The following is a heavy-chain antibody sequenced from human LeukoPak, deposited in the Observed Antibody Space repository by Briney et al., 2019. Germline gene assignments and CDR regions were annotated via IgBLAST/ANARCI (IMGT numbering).Heavy chain of an antibody. D-gene: IGHD7-27*01. CDR1: GGSISSGSYY. CDR3: ARRQVSPGDWFDP. J-gene: IGHJ5*02. CDR2: IYTSGST. V-gene: IGHV4-61*02. Sequence: SETLSLTCTVSGGSISSGSYYWSWIRQPAGKGLEWIGRIYTSGSTNYNPSLKSRVTISVDTSKNQFSLKLSSVTAADTAVYYCARRQVSPGDWFDPWGQGTLVTVSS.